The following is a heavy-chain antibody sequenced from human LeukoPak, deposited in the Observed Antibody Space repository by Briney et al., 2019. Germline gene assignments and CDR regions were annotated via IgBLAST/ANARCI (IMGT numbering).Heavy chain of an antibody. CDR1: GGSISTYY. CDR3: ARVTVTRRGYYYYGMDV. CDR2: INQSGST. D-gene: IGHD4-17*01. Sequence: PSETLSLTCTVSGGSISTYYWSWIRQPPGKGLEWIGEINQSGSTNYNPSLKSRVTISVDTSKNQFSLKLSSVTAADTAVYYCARVTVTRRGYYYYGMDVWGQGTTVTVSS. V-gene: IGHV4-34*01. J-gene: IGHJ6*02.